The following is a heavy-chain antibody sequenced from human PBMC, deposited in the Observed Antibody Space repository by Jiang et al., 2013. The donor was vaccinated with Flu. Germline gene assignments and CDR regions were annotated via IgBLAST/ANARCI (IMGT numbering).Heavy chain of an antibody. CDR2: ISGSGGST. CDR1: AFTFSIYA. D-gene: IGHD3-22*01. V-gene: IGHV3-23*01. CDR3: ARYYYDNPRTEFGY. J-gene: IGHJ4*02. Sequence: PGGSLRLSCAASAFTFSIYAMGWVRQSPGKGLEWVSSISGSGGSTYYADSVKGRFAISRDNSKNMLYLHMSGLSAEDTAIYCARYYYDNPRTEFGYWGQG.